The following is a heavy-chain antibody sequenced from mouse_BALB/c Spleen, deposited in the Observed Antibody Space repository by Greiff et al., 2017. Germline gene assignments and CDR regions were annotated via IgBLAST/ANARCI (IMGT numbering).Heavy chain of an antibody. D-gene: IGHD2-14*01. V-gene: IGHV3-2*02. Sequence: EVQLQESGPGLVKPSQSLSLTCTVTGYSITSDYAWNWIRQFPGNKLEWMGYISYSGSTSYNPSLKSRISITRDTSKNQFFLQLNSVTTEDTATYYCASGGYDFLWFAYWGQGTLVTVSA. CDR1: GYSITSDYA. CDR2: ISYSGST. CDR3: ASGGYDFLWFAY. J-gene: IGHJ3*01.